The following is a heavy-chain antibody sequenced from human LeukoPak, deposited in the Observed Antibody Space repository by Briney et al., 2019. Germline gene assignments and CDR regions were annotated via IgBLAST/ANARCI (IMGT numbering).Heavy chain of an antibody. CDR3: ARGIAVAGRVSGV. V-gene: IGHV3-21*01. CDR1: GFTFSSYS. Sequence: PGGSLRLSCAASGFTFSSYSMNWVRQAPGKGLEWVSSISSSSSYIYYEDSVKGRFTISRDNAKNSLYLKMNSLRAADTAVYYCARGIAVAGRVSGVWGQGTTVTVSS. J-gene: IGHJ6*02. CDR2: ISSSSSYI. D-gene: IGHD6-19*01.